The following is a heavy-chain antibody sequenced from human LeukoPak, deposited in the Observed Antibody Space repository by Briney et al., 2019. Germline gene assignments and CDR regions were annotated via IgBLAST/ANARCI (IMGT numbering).Heavy chain of an antibody. J-gene: IGHJ6*02. CDR2: ISGSGGSS. CDR1: GFTFSSYA. V-gene: IGHV3-23*01. Sequence: GGSLRLSCAASGFTFSSYAMSWVRQAPGKGLEWASAISGSGGSSYYADSVKGRFTISRDNSKNTLWLQVNSLRAEDTAVYYCAKDRIAAADTGYYYYGLDVWGQGTTVTVSS. D-gene: IGHD6-13*01. CDR3: AKDRIAAADTGYYYYGLDV.